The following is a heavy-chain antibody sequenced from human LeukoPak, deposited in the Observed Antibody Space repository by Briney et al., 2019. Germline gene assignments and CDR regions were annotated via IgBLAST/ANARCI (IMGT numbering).Heavy chain of an antibody. V-gene: IGHV3-11*04. D-gene: IGHD3-3*01. CDR2: ISSSGSTI. J-gene: IGHJ1*01. CDR1: GFTFSDYY. CDR3: ARDRGLWSGYSSYSEYFQH. Sequence: PGGSLRLSCAASGFTFSDYYMSWIRQAPGKGLEWVSYISSSGSTIYYADSVKGQFTISRDNAKNSLYLQMNSLRAEDTAVYYCARDRGLWSGYSSYSEYFQHWGQGTLVTVSS.